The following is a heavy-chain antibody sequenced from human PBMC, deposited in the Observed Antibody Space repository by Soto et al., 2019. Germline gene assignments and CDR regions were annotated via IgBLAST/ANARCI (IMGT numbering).Heavy chain of an antibody. CDR1: GFPFNNAW. V-gene: IGHV3-23*01. CDR2: ISGNATST. CDR3: AKKAGIISRYGLDV. Sequence: GGSLRLSCAGSGFPFNNAWMTWVRQAPGQGLEWVAVISGNATSTYYADSVKGRFTISRDDSKNTMYLQMNSLRADDTAVYYCAKKAGIISRYGLDVWGQGTTVTVSS. J-gene: IGHJ6*02.